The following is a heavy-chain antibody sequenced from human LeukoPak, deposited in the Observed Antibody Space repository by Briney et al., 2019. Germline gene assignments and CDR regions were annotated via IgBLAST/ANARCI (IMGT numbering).Heavy chain of an antibody. CDR3: ARDSAYYDILTGYPGEYYFDY. CDR2: IYTSGST. V-gene: IGHV4-4*07. Sequence: PSETLSLTCTVSGGSISSYYWSWIRQPAGKGLEWIGRIYTSGSTNYNPSLKSRVTMSVDTSKNQFSLKLSSVTAADTAVYYCARDSAYYDILTGYPGEYYFDYRGQGTLVTVSS. D-gene: IGHD3-9*01. J-gene: IGHJ4*02. CDR1: GGSISSYY.